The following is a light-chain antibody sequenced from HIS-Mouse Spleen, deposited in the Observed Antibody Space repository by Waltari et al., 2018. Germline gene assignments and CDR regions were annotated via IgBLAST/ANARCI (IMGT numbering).Light chain of an antibody. CDR2: QDS. V-gene: IGLV3-1*01. Sequence: SYELTQPPSVSVSPGQTASITCSGDKLGDKYACWYQQQPGQSPVLAIYQDSKRPSGIPGRFAGSNSGNTATLTISGTQAMDEADYYCQAWDSSTAVVFGGGTKLTVL. CDR1: KLGDKY. CDR3: QAWDSSTAVV. J-gene: IGLJ2*01.